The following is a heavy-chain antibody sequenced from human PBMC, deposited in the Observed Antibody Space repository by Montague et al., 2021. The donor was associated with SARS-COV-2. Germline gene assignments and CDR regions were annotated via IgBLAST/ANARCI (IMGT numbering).Heavy chain of an antibody. Sequence: SLRLSCAASGFTFSNYDMNWVRQAPGEGPEWISYISTSAYTTSYAGSVKGRFTISRDNGKNSLYLQMNSLRVEDTAVYYCTRDYRSIVGDGLDIWGQGTKVTVPS. D-gene: IGHD3-16*02. CDR3: TRDYRSIVGDGLDI. J-gene: IGHJ3*02. CDR1: GFTFSNYD. CDR2: ISTSAYTT. V-gene: IGHV3-48*03.